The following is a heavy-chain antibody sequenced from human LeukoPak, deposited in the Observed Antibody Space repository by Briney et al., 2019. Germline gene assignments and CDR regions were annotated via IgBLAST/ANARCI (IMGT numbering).Heavy chain of an antibody. D-gene: IGHD3-22*01. CDR2: INPNSGGT. CDR3: ARGGYYDSSGYYPFDY. Sequence: ASVKVSCKASGYTFTGYYMHWVRQAPGQGLEWMGRINPNSGGTNYAQKFQGRVTMTRDTSISTAYMELSRLRSDDTAVYYCARGGYYDSSGYYPFDYWGQGTLVTVSS. CDR1: GYTFTGYY. V-gene: IGHV1-2*06. J-gene: IGHJ4*02.